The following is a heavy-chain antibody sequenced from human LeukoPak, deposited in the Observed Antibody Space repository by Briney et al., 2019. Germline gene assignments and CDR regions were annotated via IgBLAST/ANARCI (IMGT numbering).Heavy chain of an antibody. J-gene: IGHJ4*02. V-gene: IGHV3-30-3*01. D-gene: IGHD6-25*01. CDR1: GFTFSSYA. CDR2: ISYDGSNK. CDR3: VGAAYYFDY. Sequence: PGGSLSLSCAASGFTFSSYAMHWVRQAPGKGLEWVAVISYDGSNKYYADSVKGRFTISRDNSKNTLYLQMNSLRAEDTAVYYCVGAAYYFDYWGQGTLVTVSS.